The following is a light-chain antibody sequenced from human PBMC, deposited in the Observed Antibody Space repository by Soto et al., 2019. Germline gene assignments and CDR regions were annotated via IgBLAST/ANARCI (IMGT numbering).Light chain of an antibody. CDR3: MQAAQMRT. J-gene: IGKJ5*01. Sequence: IVMTQTPLSSPISVGQPVSISCKSSQSLVRSDGNAYLNWLHQRPGQPPRILIYKVSHRFSGVPDRFSGSGAGTDITLHISRVEAEDVGIYFCMQAAQMRTFGQGTRLEIK. CDR1: QSLVRSDGNAY. V-gene: IGKV2-24*01. CDR2: KVS.